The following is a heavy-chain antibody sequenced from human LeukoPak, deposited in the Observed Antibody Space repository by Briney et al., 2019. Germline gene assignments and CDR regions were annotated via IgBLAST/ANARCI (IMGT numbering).Heavy chain of an antibody. D-gene: IGHD3-3*01. Sequence: SXXXSLTCAVYGGSFSGYYWSWLRQPPGKGLEWIGEINHSGSTNYNPSLKSRVTISVDKSKNQFSLKQRSVTAADTAVYYCARGIHYYDFWSGYYPRRDDAFDIWGQGTMVTVSS. V-gene: IGHV4-34*01. CDR2: INHSGST. J-gene: IGHJ3*02. CDR3: ARGIHYYDFWSGYYPRRDDAFDI. CDR1: GGSFSGYY.